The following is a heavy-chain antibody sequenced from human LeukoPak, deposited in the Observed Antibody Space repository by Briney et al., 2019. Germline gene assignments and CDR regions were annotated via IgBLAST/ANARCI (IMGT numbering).Heavy chain of an antibody. V-gene: IGHV1-8*01. D-gene: IGHD3-10*01. Sequence: ASVKVSCKASGYTFTSYDINWVRQAPGQGLEWMGWMSPNSGNTGYAQKFQGRVTMTRNTSISTAYMELSSLRSDDTAVYYCAICFGGYPYYFDYWGQGTLVTVSS. CDR2: MSPNSGNT. J-gene: IGHJ4*02. CDR1: GYTFTSYD. CDR3: AICFGGYPYYFDY.